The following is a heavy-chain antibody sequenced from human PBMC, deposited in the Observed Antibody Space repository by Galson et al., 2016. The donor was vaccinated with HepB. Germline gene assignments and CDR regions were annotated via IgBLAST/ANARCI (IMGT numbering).Heavy chain of an antibody. D-gene: IGHD3-9*01. V-gene: IGHV3-30*18. Sequence: SLRLSCAASGFTFSSYGMHWVRQPPGKGLEWVAVISYDGSNKYYADSVKGRFTTSRDNSKNTLYLQMNNPRPEDTAVYYCAKGTLNYDSSTGYFSYYFDYWGQGTLVTVSS. J-gene: IGHJ4*02. CDR2: ISYDGSNK. CDR1: GFTFSSYG. CDR3: AKGTLNYDSSTGYFSYYFDY.